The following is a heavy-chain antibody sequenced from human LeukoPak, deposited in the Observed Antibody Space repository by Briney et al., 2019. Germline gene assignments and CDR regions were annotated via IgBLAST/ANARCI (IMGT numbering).Heavy chain of an antibody. Sequence: SVKVSCKASGGSFSSAAISWVRQAPGQGLEWMGGIIPTFGTPDYAQKFLGRVTITTDESTSTAYMELKNVTSEDTAVYYCATAGYSTSWSIVGGGYWGQGTLVTVSS. CDR2: IIPTFGTP. V-gene: IGHV1-69*05. J-gene: IGHJ4*02. CDR3: ATAGYSTSWSIVGGGY. D-gene: IGHD6-13*01. CDR1: GGSFSSAA.